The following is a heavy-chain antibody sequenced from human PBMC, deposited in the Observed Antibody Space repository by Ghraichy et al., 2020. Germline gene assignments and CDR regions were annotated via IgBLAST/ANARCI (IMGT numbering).Heavy chain of an antibody. Sequence: GLEWVAVIWYDGSNKYYADSVKGRFTISKDNSKNTLYLQMNSLRVDDTAVYYCARDRSVTHFDYWGQGTLVTVSS. CDR3: ARDRSVTHFDY. CDR2: IWYDGSNK. J-gene: IGHJ4*02. V-gene: IGHV3-33*01. D-gene: IGHD4-17*01.